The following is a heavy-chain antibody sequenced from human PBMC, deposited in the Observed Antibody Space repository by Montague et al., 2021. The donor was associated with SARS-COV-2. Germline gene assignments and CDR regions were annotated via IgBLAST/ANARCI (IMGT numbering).Heavy chain of an antibody. J-gene: IGHJ5*02. V-gene: IGHV4-61*09. CDR3: ARHRSISAAGSNYFDP. D-gene: IGHD6-13*01. Sequence: TLSLTCSVSGGSISTGNYYWSWIRQPAGKRLEWIGDIYTSGRTNYNPSVQSRVTILVDTSKNQFSLRLNSVTAADTAVYYCARHRSISAAGSNYFDPWGQGTLVTVSS. CDR2: IYTSGRT. CDR1: GGSISTGNYY.